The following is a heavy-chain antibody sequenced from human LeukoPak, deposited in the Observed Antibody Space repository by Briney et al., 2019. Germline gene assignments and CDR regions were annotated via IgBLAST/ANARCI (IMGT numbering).Heavy chain of an antibody. CDR3: ARGGSLTGLTSPWFDP. CDR1: CGYFSGFY. D-gene: IGHD3-9*01. J-gene: IGHJ5*02. Sequence: PWETLSLLRAVYCGYFSGFYWSWIRQPPGKGLEGIGELNHSGGTNYNPSLTSRVTISVDTSKNQFSLKLSSVTAADTAVYYWARGGSLTGLTSPWFDPWGQGTLVTVSS. CDR2: LNHSGGT. V-gene: IGHV4-34*01.